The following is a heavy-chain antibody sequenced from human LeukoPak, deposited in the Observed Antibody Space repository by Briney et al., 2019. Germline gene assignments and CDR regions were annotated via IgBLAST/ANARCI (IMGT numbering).Heavy chain of an antibody. D-gene: IGHD7-27*01. V-gene: IGHV3-33*02. Sequence: GGSLRLSCAASGFTFRSYGMHWVRQTPGKGLEWVAGIWYDGSNKYNVDSATGRFTISRDNSNNTLFLQLDSLRAEDTAVYYCARDDNWGSDYWGQGTLVTVSS. J-gene: IGHJ4*02. CDR2: IWYDGSNK. CDR1: GFTFRSYG. CDR3: ARDDNWGSDY.